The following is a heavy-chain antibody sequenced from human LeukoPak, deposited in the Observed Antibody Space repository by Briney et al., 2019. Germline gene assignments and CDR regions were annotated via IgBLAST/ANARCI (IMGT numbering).Heavy chain of an antibody. J-gene: IGHJ3*02. CDR2: ISGSGGST. Sequence: GGSLRLSCAASVFTFSSYAMSWVRQAPGKGLEWVSAISGSGGSTYYADSVKGRFTISRDNSKNTLYLQMHSLRAEDTAVYYCAIYSGYGTNAFDIWGQGTMVTVSS. D-gene: IGHD5-12*01. CDR1: VFTFSSYA. CDR3: AIYSGYGTNAFDI. V-gene: IGHV3-23*01.